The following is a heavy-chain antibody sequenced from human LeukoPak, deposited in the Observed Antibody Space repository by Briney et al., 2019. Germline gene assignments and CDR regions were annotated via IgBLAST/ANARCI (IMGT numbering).Heavy chain of an antibody. J-gene: IGHJ4*02. CDR3: ARGYDFWSGTPRGFNY. CDR2: IYNSGST. Sequence: PSETLSLTCTVSGGSVSSDGYYWSWIRQPPGKGLEWIGYIYNSGSTNYNPSLKSRVTISVDTSKNQFSLKLSSVTAADTAVYYSARGYDFWSGTPRGFNYWGQGTLVTVSS. D-gene: IGHD3-3*01. V-gene: IGHV4-61*08. CDR1: GGSVSSDGYY.